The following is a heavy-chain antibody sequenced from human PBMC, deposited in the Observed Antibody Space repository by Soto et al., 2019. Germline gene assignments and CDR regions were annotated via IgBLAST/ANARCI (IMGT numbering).Heavy chain of an antibody. V-gene: IGHV3-48*02. D-gene: IGHD2-21*02. J-gene: IGHJ4*02. CDR3: ARVRGTALAMFYFDY. Sequence: SLRLSCAASGFTFSTYSMIWVRQAPGKGLEWISFTTDSGSTIYYADSVRGRSTISRDNAKNSLYLQLNSLRDDDTAVYYCARVRGTALAMFYFDYWGQGTLVTVSS. CDR1: GFTFSTYS. CDR2: TTDSGSTI.